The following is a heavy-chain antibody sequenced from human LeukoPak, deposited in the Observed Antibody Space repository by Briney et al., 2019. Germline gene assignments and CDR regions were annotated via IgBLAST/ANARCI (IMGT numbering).Heavy chain of an antibody. Sequence: GGSLRLSCAASGFTFSSYGMHWVRQAPGKGLEWVAVISYDGSNKYYADSVKGRFTISRDNSKNSLYLQMNSLRVEDTAVYYCATDGDYDWNYRSGFDSWGQGTLVTVSS. D-gene: IGHD1-7*01. CDR1: GFTFSSYG. J-gene: IGHJ4*02. CDR2: ISYDGSNK. CDR3: ATDGDYDWNYRSGFDS. V-gene: IGHV3-30*03.